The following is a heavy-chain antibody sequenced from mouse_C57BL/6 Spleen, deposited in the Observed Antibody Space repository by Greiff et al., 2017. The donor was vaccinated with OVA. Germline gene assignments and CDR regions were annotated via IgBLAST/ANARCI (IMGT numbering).Heavy chain of an antibody. D-gene: IGHD3-2*02. CDR2: IDPETGGT. J-gene: IGHJ4*01. CDR3: TRSDSSGIYAMDY. Sequence: VQLQESGAELVRPGASVTLSCKASGYTFTDYEMHWVKQTPVHGLEWIGAIDPETGGTAYNQKFKGKAILTADKSSSTAYMELRSLTSEDSAVYYCTRSDSSGIYAMDYWGQGTSVTVSS. CDR1: GYTFTDYE. V-gene: IGHV1-15*01.